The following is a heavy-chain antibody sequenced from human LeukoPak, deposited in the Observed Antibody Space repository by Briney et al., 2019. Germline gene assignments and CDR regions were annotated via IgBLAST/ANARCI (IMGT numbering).Heavy chain of an antibody. CDR2: ISDSGGRT. CDR1: RFTFSSYA. V-gene: IGHV3-23*01. Sequence: GGSLRLSCAASRFTFSSYAMSWVRQAPGKGLEWVSAISDSGGRTHYADSVEGRFTISRDNSKNTLYLQMNSLRVEDTAVYYCAKLAKYFYGSKTYYFFEHWGQGTPVTASS. J-gene: IGHJ4*02. D-gene: IGHD3-10*01. CDR3: AKLAKYFYGSKTYYFFEH.